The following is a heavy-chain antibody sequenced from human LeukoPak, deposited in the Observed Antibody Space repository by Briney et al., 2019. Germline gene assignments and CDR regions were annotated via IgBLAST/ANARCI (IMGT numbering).Heavy chain of an antibody. CDR1: GGPINGYQ. D-gene: IGHD3-16*01. V-gene: IGHV4-59*01. CDR3: TRDRGREGGFDS. CDR2: IYPGGST. Sequence: SETLSLTCPVSGGPINGYQWSWIRPPPGKTLEWIAYIYPGGSTHYNPSLKSRVTISVDTSKKQFSLKLSSVTAADTAVYYCTRDRGREGGFDSWGQGTLVTVSS. J-gene: IGHJ4*02.